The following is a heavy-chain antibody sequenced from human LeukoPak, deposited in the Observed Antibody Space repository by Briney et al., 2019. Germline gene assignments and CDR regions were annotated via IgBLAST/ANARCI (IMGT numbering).Heavy chain of an antibody. Sequence: PGVTHRLSCEDPGVTLSSNSRNWARQYQRKGLEWVSSISSSSSYIYYADSVQGRFNISRDNAKSSLYLQMHSLRAEDTAVYYCARDWGYYYYYGMDVWGQGTTVTVSS. CDR3: ARDWGYYYYYGMDV. J-gene: IGHJ6*02. V-gene: IGHV3-21*01. D-gene: IGHD3-16*01. CDR1: GVTLSSNS. CDR2: ISSSSSYI.